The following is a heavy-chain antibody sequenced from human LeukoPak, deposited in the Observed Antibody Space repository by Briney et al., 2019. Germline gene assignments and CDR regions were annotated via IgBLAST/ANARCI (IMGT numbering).Heavy chain of an antibody. CDR1: DDSISSGGYS. D-gene: IGHD3-22*01. V-gene: IGHV4-30-2*01. CDR3: ARSSYYYHSSVAFGPYYFDY. J-gene: IGHJ4*02. CDR2: LYHSEST. Sequence: PSETLSLTCAVSDDSISSGGYSWSWIRQPPGEGLEWTGFLYHSESTFYNPSLKSRVTISVDRSKNQFSLKLRSVTAADTAVYFCARSSYYYHSSVAFGPYYFDYWGQGTLVTVSS.